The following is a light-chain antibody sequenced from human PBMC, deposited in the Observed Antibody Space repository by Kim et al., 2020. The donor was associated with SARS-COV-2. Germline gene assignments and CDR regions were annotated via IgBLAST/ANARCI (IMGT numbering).Light chain of an antibody. J-gene: IGKJ1*01. CDR2: GAS. V-gene: IGKV3-15*01. Sequence: SPGERATLSCRASQSAGTNLAWYQQKPGQAPRLLIYGASTRATGIPARFSGSGSGTEFTLTISSLQSEDFAVYYCQQYNNWPPWTFGQGTKVEIK. CDR3: QQYNNWPPWT. CDR1: QSAGTN.